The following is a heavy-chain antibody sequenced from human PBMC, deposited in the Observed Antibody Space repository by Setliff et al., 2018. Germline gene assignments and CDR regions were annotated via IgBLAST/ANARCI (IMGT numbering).Heavy chain of an antibody. CDR3: ARGRMRGSCSGPSCTYDPFDI. V-gene: IGHV4-38-2*02. Sequence: GSLRLSCTASGFSYSNCWVSWVRQAPGKGLEWTGSIYHSGSSYYNPSLRSRVTISVDTSKNQFSLILGSVTAADTAVYYCARGRMRGSCSGPSCTYDPFDIWGQGTPVTVSS. J-gene: IGHJ3*02. CDR1: GFSYSNCWV. CDR2: IYHSGSS. D-gene: IGHD2-2*01.